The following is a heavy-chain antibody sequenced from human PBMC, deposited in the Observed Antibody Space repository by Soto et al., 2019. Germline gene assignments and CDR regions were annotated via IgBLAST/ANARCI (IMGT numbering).Heavy chain of an antibody. CDR2: ISWNSGRT. CDR3: VKDKYQFLSSDWFDP. D-gene: IGHD2-2*01. Sequence: EVQLVESGGGLVQPGRSLRLSCAASGFTFDDYAMHWVRHAPGKGLEWVSGISWNSGRTGYADSVKGRFTISRDNAKNSLYLQMNSLRTEDTALYYCVKDKYQFLSSDWFDPWGQGTLVTVSS. V-gene: IGHV3-9*01. J-gene: IGHJ5*02. CDR1: GFTFDDYA.